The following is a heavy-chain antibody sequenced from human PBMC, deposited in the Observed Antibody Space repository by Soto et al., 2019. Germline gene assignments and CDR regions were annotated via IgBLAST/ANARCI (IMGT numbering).Heavy chain of an antibody. CDR2: IYYSGST. CDR1: GGSISSYY. Sequence: SETLSLTCTVSGGSISSYYWSWIRQPPGKGLEWIGYIYYSGSTNYNPSLKSRVTISVDTSKNQFSLKLSSVTAADTAVYYCARAPVWFYPGYYYYYGMDVWAQGTTVTVSS. D-gene: IGHD2-21*01. CDR3: ARAPVWFYPGYYYYYGMDV. V-gene: IGHV4-59*01. J-gene: IGHJ6*02.